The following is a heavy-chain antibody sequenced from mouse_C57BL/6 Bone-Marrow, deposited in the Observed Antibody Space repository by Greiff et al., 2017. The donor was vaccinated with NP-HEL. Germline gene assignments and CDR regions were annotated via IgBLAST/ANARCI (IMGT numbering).Heavy chain of an antibody. Sequence: VQLQQSGPELVKPGASVKISCKASGYTFTDYYMNWVKQSHGKSLEWIGDINPNNGGTSYNQKFKGKATLTVDKSSSTAYMELRSLTSEDSAVYYCARLYYDYDWFAYWGQGTLVTVSA. V-gene: IGHV1-26*01. CDR2: INPNNGGT. CDR1: GYTFTDYY. J-gene: IGHJ3*01. D-gene: IGHD2-4*01. CDR3: ARLYYDYDWFAY.